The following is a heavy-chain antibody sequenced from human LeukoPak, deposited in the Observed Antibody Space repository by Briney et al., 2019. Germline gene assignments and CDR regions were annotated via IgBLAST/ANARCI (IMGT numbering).Heavy chain of an antibody. V-gene: IGHV3-13*01. CDR2: IGTAGDT. J-gene: IGHJ3*02. CDR3: ARAAAQYYYDSSGYYYPDAFDI. CDR1: GFTFSSYD. Sequence: GGSLRLSCAASGFTFSSYDMHWVRQATGKGLEWVSAIGTAGDTYYPGSVKGRFTISRENAKNSLYLQMNSLRAGDTAVYYCARAAAQYYYDSSGYYYPDAFDIWGQGTVVTVSS. D-gene: IGHD3-22*01.